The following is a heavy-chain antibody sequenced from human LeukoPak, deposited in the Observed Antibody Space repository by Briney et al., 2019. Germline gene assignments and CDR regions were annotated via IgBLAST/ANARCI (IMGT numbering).Heavy chain of an antibody. V-gene: IGHV3-74*01. CDR3: ASEVDGSGSYYIYYGMDV. CDR2: XXXDGSST. Sequence: PGGSLRLSCAASGFTFSSYWMHWVRQAPGKGLXXXXXXXXDGSSTSYADSVKGRFTISRDNAKNTLYLQMNSLRAEDTAVYYCASEVDGSGSYYIYYGMDVWGQGTTVTVSS. D-gene: IGHD3-10*01. CDR1: GFTFSSYW. J-gene: IGHJ6*02.